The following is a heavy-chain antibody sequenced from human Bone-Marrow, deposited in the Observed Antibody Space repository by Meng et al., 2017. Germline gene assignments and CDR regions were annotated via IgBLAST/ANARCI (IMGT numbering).Heavy chain of an antibody. Sequence: SETLSLTCAVYGGSFSGYYWSWIRQPPGKGLEWIGVINHSGSTIYNPSLKSRVTISVDTSKNQFSLKLSSVTAADTAVYYCARGRSSGWYLEGDFDYWGQGTLVTVSS. CDR3: ARGRSSGWYLEGDFDY. CDR2: INHSGST. V-gene: IGHV4-34*01. D-gene: IGHD6-19*01. J-gene: IGHJ4*02. CDR1: GGSFSGYY.